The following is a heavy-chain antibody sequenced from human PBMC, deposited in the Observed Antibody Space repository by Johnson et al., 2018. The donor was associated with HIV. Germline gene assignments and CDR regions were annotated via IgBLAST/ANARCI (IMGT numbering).Heavy chain of an antibody. J-gene: IGHJ3*02. CDR3: ATPQEGYSAFDI. CDR2: ISYDGSNK. Sequence: QVQLVESGGGVVQPGRSLRLSSAASGFTFSSYGMHWVRQAPGKGLEWVAVISYDGSNKYYADSVKGRFTISRDNSKNTLYLQMNSLRAEDTAVYYCATPQEGYSAFDIWGQGTMVTVSS. D-gene: IGHD2-15*01. V-gene: IGHV3-30*03. CDR1: GFTFSSYG.